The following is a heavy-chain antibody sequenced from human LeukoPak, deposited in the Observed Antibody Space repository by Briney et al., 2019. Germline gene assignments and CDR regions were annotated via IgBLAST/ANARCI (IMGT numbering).Heavy chain of an antibody. Sequence: SGPTLVNPTQTLTVTCTFSGFSLSTSGVGVGWFRQPPGKALEWLALIFWDDDKRYSPSLRSRLTITKDTSKNQVVLTMTNVDPVDTATYYCAHRPSGTYWPFFDYWGQGTLVTVSS. CDR2: IFWDDDK. CDR3: AHRPSGTYWPFFDY. CDR1: GFSLSTSGVG. V-gene: IGHV2-5*02. J-gene: IGHJ4*02. D-gene: IGHD3-10*01.